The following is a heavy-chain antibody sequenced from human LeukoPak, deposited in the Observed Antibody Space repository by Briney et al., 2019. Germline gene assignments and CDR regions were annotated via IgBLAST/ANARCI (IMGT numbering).Heavy chain of an antibody. J-gene: IGHJ4*02. Sequence: GGSLRLSCAASGFTFSSYAMSWVRQAPGKGLEWVSAISGGGGSTYYADSVKGRFTISRDNSKNTLYLQMNSLRAEDTAVYYCAKDPGIAVATYYFDYWGQGTLVTVSS. CDR2: ISGGGGST. CDR1: GFTFSSYA. V-gene: IGHV3-23*01. CDR3: AKDPGIAVATYYFDY. D-gene: IGHD6-19*01.